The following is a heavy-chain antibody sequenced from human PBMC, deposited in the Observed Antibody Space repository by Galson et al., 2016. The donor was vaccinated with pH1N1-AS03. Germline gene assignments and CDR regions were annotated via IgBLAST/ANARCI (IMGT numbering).Heavy chain of an antibody. Sequence: SLRLSCAASGFTFSTYGMNWVRQAPGKGLEWVSSISRSSSYTYYADSVEGRFTISRDNAENSLYLQMNSLRDEDTAVYYCARPKNGGNSQVNVFDLWGPGTIVTVSS. CDR2: ISRSSSYT. V-gene: IGHV3-21*01. D-gene: IGHD4-23*01. CDR3: ARPKNGGNSQVNVFDL. CDR1: GFTFSTYG. J-gene: IGHJ3*01.